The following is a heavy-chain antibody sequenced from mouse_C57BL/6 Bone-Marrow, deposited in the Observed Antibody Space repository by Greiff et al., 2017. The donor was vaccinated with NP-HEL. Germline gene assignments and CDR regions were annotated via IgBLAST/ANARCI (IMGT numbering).Heavy chain of an antibody. CDR2: LYPGSGST. CDR1: GSTFTSYW. J-gene: IGHJ1*03. V-gene: IGHV1-55*01. D-gene: IGHD1-1*01. CDR3: ALLLRRRGYFDV. Sequence: QVQLQQPGAELVKPGASVKMSCKASGSTFTSYWITWVTQRPGQGLAWIGDLYPGSGSTNYNEKFKSKATLTVDTSSSTAYMQLSSLTSEDSAVYYCALLLRRRGYFDVWGTGTTVTVSS.